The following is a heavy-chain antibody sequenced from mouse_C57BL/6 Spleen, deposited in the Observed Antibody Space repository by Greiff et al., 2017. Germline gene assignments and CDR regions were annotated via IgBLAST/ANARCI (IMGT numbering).Heavy chain of an antibody. CDR3: ANGGYGNDGAWFAY. CDR1: GYTFTDYN. Sequence: VQLQQSGPELVKPGASVKMSCKASGYTFTDYNMPWVKQSHGKSLEWLGYINPNNGGTSYNQKFKGMGTLTVNKSSNTAYLGLRSLTSEDSAVYDCANGGYGNDGAWFAYWGQGTLVTVSA. D-gene: IGHD2-10*02. CDR2: INPNNGGT. J-gene: IGHJ3*01. V-gene: IGHV1-22*01.